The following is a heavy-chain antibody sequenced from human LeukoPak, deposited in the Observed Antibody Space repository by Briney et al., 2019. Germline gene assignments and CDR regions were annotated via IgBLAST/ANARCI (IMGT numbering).Heavy chain of an antibody. Sequence: PSETLSLTCTVSGGSISSSSYYWGWIRQPPGKGLEWIGSIYYSGSTYYNPSLKSRVTISVDTSKNQFSLKLSSVIAADTAVYYCASGGFLAMAFDIWGQGTMVTVSS. V-gene: IGHV4-39*01. CDR1: GGSISSSSYY. CDR3: ASGGFLAMAFDI. D-gene: IGHD3-10*01. CDR2: IYYSGST. J-gene: IGHJ3*02.